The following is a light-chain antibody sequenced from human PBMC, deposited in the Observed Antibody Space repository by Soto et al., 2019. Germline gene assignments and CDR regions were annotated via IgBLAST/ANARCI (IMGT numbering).Light chain of an antibody. Sequence: EIVLTQSPATLALSPGERATLSCRASQSVSSYLAWYQQRPGQAPRLLIYDASNSATGIPSKFSGSGSGTDFTITISSLEPGDFAVYYCQQRTNGPLTFGGGTKGEIK. CDR3: QQRTNGPLT. CDR1: QSVSSY. V-gene: IGKV3-11*01. CDR2: DAS. J-gene: IGKJ4*01.